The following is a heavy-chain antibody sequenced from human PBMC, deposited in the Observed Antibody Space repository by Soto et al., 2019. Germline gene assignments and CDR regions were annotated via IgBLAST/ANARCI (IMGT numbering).Heavy chain of an antibody. CDR2: IYYSGST. D-gene: IGHD6-6*01. V-gene: IGHV4-59*01. J-gene: IGHJ6*03. Sequence: SETLSLTCTVSGGSISSYYWSWIRQPPGKGLEWIGYIYYSGSTNYNPSLKSRVTISVDTSKNQFSLKLSSVTAADTAVYYCARRSPSGYSSSRHYYYYYMDVWGKGTTVTVSS. CDR3: ARRSPSGYSSSRHYYYYYMDV. CDR1: GGSISSYY.